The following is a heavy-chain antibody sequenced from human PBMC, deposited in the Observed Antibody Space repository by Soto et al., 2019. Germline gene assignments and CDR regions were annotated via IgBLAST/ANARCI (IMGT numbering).Heavy chain of an antibody. D-gene: IGHD3-16*01. J-gene: IGHJ6*02. V-gene: IGHV1-18*01. CDR2: INTYNGNT. Sequence: QVQLVQSRAEVKNPGASVKVSCKASGYSFTRYGIAWARQAPGQGLEWMGWINTYNGNTNYAQNLQGRVTLTTETSTRTAYMELTSLRSNDTAIYYCAMVDVYVTPSPQDVWGQGTTVIVSS. CDR3: AMVDVYVTPSPQDV. CDR1: GYSFTRYG.